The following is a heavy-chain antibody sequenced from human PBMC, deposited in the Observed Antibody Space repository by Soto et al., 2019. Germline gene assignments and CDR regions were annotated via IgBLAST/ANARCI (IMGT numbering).Heavy chain of an antibody. CDR3: ARDRGYCSSTSCYGYYYYYMDV. Sequence: GPVKVSCKASGYTFTGYYMHWVRQAPGQGLEWMGWINPNSGGTNYAQKFQGWVTMTRDTSISTAYMELSRLRSDDTAVYYCARDRGYCSSTSCYGYYYYYMDVWGKGTTVTVSS. CDR2: INPNSGGT. CDR1: GYTFTGYY. V-gene: IGHV1-2*04. J-gene: IGHJ6*03. D-gene: IGHD2-2*03.